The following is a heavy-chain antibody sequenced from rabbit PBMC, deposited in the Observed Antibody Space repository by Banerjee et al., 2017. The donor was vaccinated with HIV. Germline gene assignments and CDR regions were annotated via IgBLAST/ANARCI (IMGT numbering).Heavy chain of an antibody. CDR1: GFTLSSYW. CDR3: ARWYAGGSFGTGRYFDL. D-gene: IGHD8-1*01. J-gene: IGHJ4*01. CDR2: IDTDWESA. V-gene: IGHV1S45*01. Sequence: EQLEESGGDLVKPGASLTLTCTASGFTLSSYWMCWVRQAPGKGLEWIGCIDTDWESAFYATWVISRFTISESSSTTVTLQMTSLTAADTATYFCARWYAGGSFGTGRYFDLWGPGTLVTVS.